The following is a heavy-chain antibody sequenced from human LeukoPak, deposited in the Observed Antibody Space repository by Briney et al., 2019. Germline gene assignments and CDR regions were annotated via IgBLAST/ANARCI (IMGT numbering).Heavy chain of an antibody. V-gene: IGHV3-11*04. CDR1: GFTFSDYY. CDR2: ISSSGSTI. Sequence: GGSLRLSCAASGFTFSDYYMSWIRQAPGKGLEWVSYISSSGSTIYYADSVKGRFTISRDNAKNSLYLQMNSLRAEDTAVYYCARDPGTIFAYYYMDVWGKGTTVTVSS. J-gene: IGHJ6*03. CDR3: ARDPGTIFAYYYMDV. D-gene: IGHD3-3*01.